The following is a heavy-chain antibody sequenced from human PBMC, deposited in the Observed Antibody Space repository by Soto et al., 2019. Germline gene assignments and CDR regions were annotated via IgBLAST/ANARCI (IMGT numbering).Heavy chain of an antibody. CDR3: ARDVRNADYDY. CDR2: IHGTRSII. CDR1: GFTFSSHA. V-gene: IGHV3-48*02. J-gene: IGHJ4*02. D-gene: IGHD3-16*01. Sequence: EVQLVESGGGLVQPGGSLKLSCAVSGFTFSSHAMDWVRQAPGKGLEWVAYIHGTRSIIYYADSVKGRFTISRDNAKNSLYLQMDSLRDEDTALYYCARDVRNADYDYWGQGTLVTVSS.